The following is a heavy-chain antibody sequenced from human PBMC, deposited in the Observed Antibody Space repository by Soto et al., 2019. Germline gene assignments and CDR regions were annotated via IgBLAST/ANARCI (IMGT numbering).Heavy chain of an antibody. J-gene: IGHJ4*02. CDR3: AREPVYDFWSGYRNFDY. D-gene: IGHD3-3*01. Sequence: PGESLKISCKGSGYSFTSYWIDWVRQMPGKGLEWMGIIYPGDSDTRYSPSFQGQVTISTDKSISTAYLQWSSLKASDTATYYCAREPVYDFWSGYRNFDYWGQGTLVTVSS. V-gene: IGHV5-51*01. CDR1: GYSFTSYW. CDR2: IYPGDSDT.